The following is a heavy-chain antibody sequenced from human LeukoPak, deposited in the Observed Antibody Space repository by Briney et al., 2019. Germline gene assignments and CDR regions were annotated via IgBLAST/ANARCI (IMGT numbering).Heavy chain of an antibody. CDR3: ARVTGYMVEDYFDY. CDR1: GGSISSSSYY. Sequence: SETLSLTCIVSGGSISSSSYYWGWIRQPPGKGLEGIGDIYYSGSANYHPSLKSRVTISVDTSKNRFSLRLSSVTAADTAVYYCARVTGYMVEDYFDYWGQGTLVTVSS. CDR2: IYYSGSA. J-gene: IGHJ4*02. V-gene: IGHV4-61*05. D-gene: IGHD6-13*01.